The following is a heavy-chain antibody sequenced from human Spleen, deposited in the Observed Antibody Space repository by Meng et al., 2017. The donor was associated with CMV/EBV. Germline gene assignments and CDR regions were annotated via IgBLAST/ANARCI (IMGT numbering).Heavy chain of an antibody. V-gene: IGHV3-7*01. J-gene: IGHJ5*02. CDR2: IKEDGSEK. D-gene: IGHD3-10*01. CDR1: GFTFSSNW. CDR3: ARDTTLGGFRFGEWGHWFDL. Sequence: ETLSLTCAASGFTFSSNWMSWVRQAPGKGLEWLANIKEDGSEKYHLGSVKGRFTIARDNAKNSLYLQMDSLRAEDTAVYYCARDTTLGGFRFGEWGHWFDLWGQGTLVTVSS.